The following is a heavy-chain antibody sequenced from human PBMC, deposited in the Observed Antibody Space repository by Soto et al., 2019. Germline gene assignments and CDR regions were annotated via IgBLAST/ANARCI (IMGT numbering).Heavy chain of an antibody. D-gene: IGHD1-26*01. V-gene: IGHV1-46*01. CDR2: INPSGGST. CDR1: GYTFTSYY. CDR3: AKVGRDRGHNNWFDS. Sequence: ASVKVSCKASGYTFTSYYMHWVRQAPGQGLEWMGIINPSGGSTSYAQKFQGRVTMTRDTSTSTVYMELSSLRSEDTAVYYCAKVGRDRGHNNWFDSWGQGTRVTVSS. J-gene: IGHJ5*01.